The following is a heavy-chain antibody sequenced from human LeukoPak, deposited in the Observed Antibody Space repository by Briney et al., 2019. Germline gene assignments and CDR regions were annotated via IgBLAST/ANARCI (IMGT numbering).Heavy chain of an antibody. V-gene: IGHV3-15*01. CDR3: TTDGDYDFWSGHPSYYYMDV. CDR2: IKSKTDGGTT. CDR1: GFTFSNAW. Sequence: GGSLRLSCAASGFTFSNAWMSWVRQAPGKGLEWVGRIKSKTDGGTTDYAAPVKGRFTISRDDSKNTLDLQMNSLKTEDTAVYYCTTDGDYDFWSGHPSYYYMDVWGKGTTVTVSS. D-gene: IGHD3-3*01. J-gene: IGHJ6*03.